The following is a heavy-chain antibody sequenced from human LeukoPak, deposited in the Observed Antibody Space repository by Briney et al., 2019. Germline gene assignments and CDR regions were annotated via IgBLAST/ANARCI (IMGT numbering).Heavy chain of an antibody. J-gene: IGHJ5*02. V-gene: IGHV1-8*03. CDR3: ARGTGYSSSWYWFDP. CDR2: MNPNSGNT. Sequence: GESLKISCKASGYTFTSYDINWVRQATGQGLEWMGWMNPNSGNTGYAQKFQGRVTITRNTSISTAYMELSSLGSEDTAVYYCARGTGYSSSWYWFDPWGQGTLVTVSS. CDR1: GYTFTSYD. D-gene: IGHD6-13*01.